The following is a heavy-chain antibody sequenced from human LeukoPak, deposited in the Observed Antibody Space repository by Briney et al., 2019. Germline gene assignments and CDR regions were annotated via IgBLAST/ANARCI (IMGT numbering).Heavy chain of an antibody. J-gene: IGHJ4*02. CDR3: AKAAGYTDY. CDR2: ISGSGDSA. Sequence: GGSLRLSCAASGFTFSNYAMNWVRQAPEKGLEWVSTISGSGDSAYFADSVKGRFTISRDNSKSTLYLQMSSLRADDTAVYYCAKAAGYTDYWGQGTLVTVSS. D-gene: IGHD6-13*01. V-gene: IGHV3-23*01. CDR1: GFTFSNYA.